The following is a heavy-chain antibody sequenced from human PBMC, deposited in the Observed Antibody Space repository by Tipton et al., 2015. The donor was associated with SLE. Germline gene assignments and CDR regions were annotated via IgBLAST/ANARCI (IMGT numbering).Heavy chain of an antibody. V-gene: IGHV3-74*01. J-gene: IGHJ4*02. CDR1: GGSFSGYY. CDR2: INSDGSST. Sequence: LSLTCAVYGGSFSGYYWSWIRQPPGKGLVWVSRINSDGSSTSYADSVKGRFTISRDNAKNTLYLQMNNLRAEDTAVYYCAREVDYGDYGNNYFDYWGQGTLVTVSS. D-gene: IGHD4-17*01. CDR3: AREVDYGDYGNNYFDY.